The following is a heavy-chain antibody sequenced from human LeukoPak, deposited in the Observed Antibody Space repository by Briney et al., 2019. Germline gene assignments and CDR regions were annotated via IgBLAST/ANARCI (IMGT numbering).Heavy chain of an antibody. V-gene: IGHV4-38-2*02. J-gene: IGHJ5*02. Sequence: SETLSLTCTVAGYSISSGYYWGWIRQPPGKGLEWIGSVYHSGSTYYTPSLKSRVTFSVDTSKNQFSLKLSSVTAADTAVYYCAKSSGSLFDPWGQGTLVTVSS. CDR3: AKSSGSLFDP. CDR1: GYSISSGYY. CDR2: VYHSGST. D-gene: IGHD3-10*01.